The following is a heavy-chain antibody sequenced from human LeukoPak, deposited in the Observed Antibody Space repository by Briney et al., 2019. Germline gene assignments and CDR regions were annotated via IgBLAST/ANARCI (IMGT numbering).Heavy chain of an antibody. CDR3: ARESGGDYYDSSGPGAFDI. J-gene: IGHJ3*02. CDR1: GFTFSSYW. V-gene: IGHV3-7*01. CDR2: IKQDGSEK. Sequence: PGGSLRLSCAASGFTFSSYWMSWVRQAPGKGLEWVANIKQDGSEKYYVDSVKGRFTISRDNSKNTLYLQMNSLRAEDTAVYYCARESGGDYYDSSGPGAFDIWGQGTMVTVSS. D-gene: IGHD3-22*01.